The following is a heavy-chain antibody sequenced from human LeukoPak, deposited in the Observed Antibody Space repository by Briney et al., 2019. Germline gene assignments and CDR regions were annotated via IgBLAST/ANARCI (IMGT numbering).Heavy chain of an antibody. J-gene: IGHJ4*02. CDR2: IYYSEST. V-gene: IGHV4-59*11. Sequence: SETLSLTCTVSGGSISGHYWSWIRQPPGKGLEWIGYIYYSESTNYNPSLKSRVTISVDTSKNQFSLKLSSVTAADTAVYYCARARGYYDSSGYLDWGQGALVTVSS. CDR3: ARARGYYDSSGYLD. D-gene: IGHD3-22*01. CDR1: GGSISGHY.